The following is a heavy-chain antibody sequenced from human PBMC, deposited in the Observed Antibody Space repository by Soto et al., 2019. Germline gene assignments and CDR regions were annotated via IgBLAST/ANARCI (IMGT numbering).Heavy chain of an antibody. V-gene: IGHV1-8*01. Sequence: GASVKVSCKASGYTFTSYDINWVRQATGQGLEWMGWMNPNSGNTGYAQRFQGRVTMTRNTSISTAYMELSSLRSEDTAVYYCARGSIPYYDFWSGYYTGISWFDPWGQGTQVTVSS. CDR1: GYTFTSYD. CDR3: ARGSIPYYDFWSGYYTGISWFDP. J-gene: IGHJ5*02. CDR2: MNPNSGNT. D-gene: IGHD3-3*01.